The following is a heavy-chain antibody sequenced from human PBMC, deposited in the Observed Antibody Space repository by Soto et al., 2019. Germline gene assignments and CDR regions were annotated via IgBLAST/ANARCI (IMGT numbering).Heavy chain of an antibody. CDR3: ARERPDGAMLDP. Sequence: PSETLSLTCTVSGGSISSYYWSWIRQPPGKGLEWIGYIYYSGSTNYNPSLKSRVTISVDTSKNQFSLKLSSVTAADTAVYYCARERPDGAMLDPWGQGTLVTVSS. V-gene: IGHV4-59*12. CDR2: IYYSGST. J-gene: IGHJ5*02. D-gene: IGHD6-6*01. CDR1: GGSISSYY.